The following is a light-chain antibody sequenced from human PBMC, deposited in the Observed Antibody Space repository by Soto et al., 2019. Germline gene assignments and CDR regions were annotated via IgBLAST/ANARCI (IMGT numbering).Light chain of an antibody. CDR1: QSISSY. V-gene: IGKV1-39*01. Sequence: DIQMTQSPSSLSASVGDRVTITCRASQSISSYLNWYQQKPGKAPKLLIYAASSLQSGVPSRFSGSGSGTDFTLTISSLQPEDFATYYCQKSYSTPLTFGGRTKVDSK. CDR3: QKSYSTPLT. J-gene: IGKJ4*01. CDR2: AAS.